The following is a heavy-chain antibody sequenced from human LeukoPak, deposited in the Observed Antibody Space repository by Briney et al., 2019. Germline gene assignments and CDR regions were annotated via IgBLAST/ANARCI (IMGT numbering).Heavy chain of an antibody. J-gene: IGHJ6*02. Sequence: PSETLSLTCAVYGGSFSGYYWSWIRQPPGKGLEWIGEINHSGSTNYNPSLKSRVTISVDTSKNQFSLKLSSVTAADTAVYYCARPLGYYYYYYGMDVWGQGTTVTVSS. V-gene: IGHV4-34*01. CDR2: INHSGST. D-gene: IGHD3-16*01. CDR3: ARPLGYYYYYYGMDV. CDR1: GGSFSGYY.